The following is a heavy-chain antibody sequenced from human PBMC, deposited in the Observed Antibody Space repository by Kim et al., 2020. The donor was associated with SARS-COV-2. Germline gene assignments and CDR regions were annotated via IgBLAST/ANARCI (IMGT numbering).Heavy chain of an antibody. Sequence: GGSLRLSCAASGLTFHNSAMNWVRQAPGKGLEWVAVISYDGRNKDYADSVKGRFTISRDNTKSTLDLQMNSLRVEDTAVYYCARGNYDESVSLSEYYKGMDAWGQGTTVTVSS. J-gene: IGHJ6*02. V-gene: IGHV3-30-3*01. CDR1: GLTFHNSA. D-gene: IGHD3-10*01. CDR3: ARGNYDESVSLSEYYKGMDA. CDR2: ISYDGRNK.